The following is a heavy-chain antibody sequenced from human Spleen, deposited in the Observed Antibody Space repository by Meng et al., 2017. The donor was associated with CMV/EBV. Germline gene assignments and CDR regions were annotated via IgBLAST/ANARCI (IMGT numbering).Heavy chain of an antibody. Sequence: SVKVSCKASGGTFSSYAISWVRQAPGQGLEWMGEIIPIFGTANYAQKFQGRVTITTDESTSTAYMELRSLRSDDTAVYYCARGWGQKRELRLSQGWFDPWGQGTLVTVSS. V-gene: IGHV1-69*05. CDR1: GGTFSSYA. CDR3: ARGWGQKRELRLSQGWFDP. J-gene: IGHJ5*02. CDR2: IIPIFGTA. D-gene: IGHD1-7*01.